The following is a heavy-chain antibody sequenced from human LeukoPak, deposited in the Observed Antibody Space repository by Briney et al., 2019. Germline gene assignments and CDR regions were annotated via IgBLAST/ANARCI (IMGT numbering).Heavy chain of an antibody. Sequence: GGSLRLSCAASGFTFSSYAMSWVRQAPGKGLEWVSGISGRGGSTYYADSVKGRFTISRDNSKNTLYLQMNSLRAEDTAVYYCATHCSGGSCHFDYWGQGTLVSVSS. J-gene: IGHJ4*02. CDR3: ATHCSGGSCHFDY. CDR2: ISGRGGST. V-gene: IGHV3-23*01. D-gene: IGHD2-15*01. CDR1: GFTFSSYA.